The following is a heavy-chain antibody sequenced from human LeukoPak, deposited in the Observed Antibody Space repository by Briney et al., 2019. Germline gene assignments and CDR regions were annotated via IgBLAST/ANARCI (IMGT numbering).Heavy chain of an antibody. V-gene: IGHV3-53*01. CDR1: GFTLSNYG. Sequence: GGSLRLSCAASGFTLSNYGMSWVPQAPGKRLEWVSVIYSGGSTYYADSVKGRFTISRDNSKNTLYLQMNSLRAEDTAVYYCARESLGAYCGGDCYGWGQGTLVTVSS. J-gene: IGHJ4*02. CDR3: ARESLGAYCGGDCYG. CDR2: IYSGGST. D-gene: IGHD2-21*02.